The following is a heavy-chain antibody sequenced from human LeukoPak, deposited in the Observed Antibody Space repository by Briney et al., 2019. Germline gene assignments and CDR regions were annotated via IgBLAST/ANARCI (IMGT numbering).Heavy chain of an antibody. CDR3: ARDTVRDGYNNFDY. J-gene: IGHJ4*02. CDR1: GFTYSSYC. Sequence: GRSLRLFCAASGFTYSSYCMHWVSQAPAKGLEWVAVIWYDGSNKYYADSVKGRFTTCRDNSKNTLYLQMNSLRAEDTAVYYCARDTVRDGYNNFDYWGQGTLVTVSS. CDR2: IWYDGSNK. V-gene: IGHV3-33*01. D-gene: IGHD5-24*01.